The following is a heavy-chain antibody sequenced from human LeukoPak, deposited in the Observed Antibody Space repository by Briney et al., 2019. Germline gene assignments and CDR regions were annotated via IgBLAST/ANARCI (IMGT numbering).Heavy chain of an antibody. V-gene: IGHV4-31*03. CDR1: GGSISSGGYY. CDR3: ARGGYDFWSGYYSNWFDP. D-gene: IGHD3-3*01. J-gene: IGHJ5*02. Sequence: SQTLSLTCTVSGGSISSGGYYWSWIRQHPGKGLEWIGYIYYSGSTYYNPSLKSRVTISVDTSKNQFSLKLSSVTAADTAVYYCARGGYDFWSGYYSNWFDPWGQGTLVTVSS. CDR2: IYYSGST.